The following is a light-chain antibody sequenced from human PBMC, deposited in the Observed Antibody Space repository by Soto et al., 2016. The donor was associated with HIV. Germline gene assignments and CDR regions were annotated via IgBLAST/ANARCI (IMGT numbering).Light chain of an antibody. CDR1: VLAKQY. CDR3: QSADNTGTYEV. J-gene: IGLJ1*01. V-gene: IGLV3-25*03. Sequence: SYELTQPPSVSVSPGQTATITCSGDVLAKQYVFWYQQRPGQAPTLMIYKDTERPSGIPERFSGASSGTTVTLTISGVQADDEADYYCQSADNTGTYEVFGSGTRVTVL. CDR2: KDT.